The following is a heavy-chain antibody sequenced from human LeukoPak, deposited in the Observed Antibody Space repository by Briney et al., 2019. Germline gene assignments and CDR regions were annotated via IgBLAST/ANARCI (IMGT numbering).Heavy chain of an antibody. V-gene: IGHV4-39*01. CDR2: IYYSGST. CDR1: GGSISSSSYY. D-gene: IGHD3-10*01. J-gene: IGHJ4*02. CDR3: ASGPITMVRGVIIEYYFDY. Sequence: SETLSLTCTVSGGSISSSSYYWGWIRQPPGKGLEGIGSIYYSGSTYYNPSLKSRVTISVDTSKNQFSLKLSSVTAADTAVYYCASGPITMVRGVIIEYYFDYWGQGTLVTVSS.